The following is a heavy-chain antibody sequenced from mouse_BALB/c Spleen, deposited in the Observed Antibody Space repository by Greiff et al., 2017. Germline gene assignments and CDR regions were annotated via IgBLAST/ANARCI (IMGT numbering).Heavy chain of an antibody. J-gene: IGHJ4*01. Sequence: VQLQQSGPGLVQPSQSLSITCTVSGFSLTSYGVHWVRQSPGKGLEWLGVIWSGGSTDYNAAFISRLSISKDNSKSQAFFKMNSLQANDTAIDYCARANRYDLYYAMDYGGQGTSVTVSA. CDR1: GFSLTSYG. CDR2: IWSGGST. CDR3: ARANRYDLYYAMDY. D-gene: IGHD2-14*01. V-gene: IGHV2-2*02.